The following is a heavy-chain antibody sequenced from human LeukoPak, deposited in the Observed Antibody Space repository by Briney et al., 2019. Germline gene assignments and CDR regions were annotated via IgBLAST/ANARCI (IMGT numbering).Heavy chain of an antibody. J-gene: IGHJ4*02. Sequence: GGSLRLSCAASGFTFSDHYMDWVRQTPGKGLEWVGRSRNKANSYTTEYAASVKGRFIISRDNSKNSLFLQMNSLKTDDTAVYYCPRASLSGSYFFYWGQGALVTVSS. V-gene: IGHV3-72*01. D-gene: IGHD1-26*01. CDR3: PRASLSGSYFFY. CDR1: GFTFSDHY. CDR2: SRNKANSYTT.